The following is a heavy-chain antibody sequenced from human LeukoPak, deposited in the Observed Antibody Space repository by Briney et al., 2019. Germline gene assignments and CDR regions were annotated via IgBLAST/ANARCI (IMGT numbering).Heavy chain of an antibody. J-gene: IGHJ3*02. Sequence: SETLSLTCSVSGGSISTSHYYWAWIRQPPGKGLEWIGSLYYGGTTYYNPSLKGRVTISVDTSKTQFSLKLSSVTAADTAVYYCARDDTMIVVVADAFGIWGQGTMVTVSS. D-gene: IGHD3-22*01. CDR3: ARDDTMIVVVADAFGI. V-gene: IGHV4-39*07. CDR1: GGSISTSHYY. CDR2: LYYGGTT.